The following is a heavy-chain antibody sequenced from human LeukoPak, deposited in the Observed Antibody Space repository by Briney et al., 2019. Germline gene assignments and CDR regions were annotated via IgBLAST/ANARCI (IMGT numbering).Heavy chain of an antibody. D-gene: IGHD6-13*01. CDR2: ISAYNGNT. CDR3: ARGPYSSSWYLEYFQH. CDR1: GYTFTSYG. J-gene: IGHJ1*01. Sequence: ASVKVSCKASGYTFTSYGISWVRQAPGQGLEWMGWISAYNGNTNYAQKLQGRVTMITDTSTSTAYMELRSLRSDDTAVYYCARGPYSSSWYLEYFQHWGQGALVTVSS. V-gene: IGHV1-18*01.